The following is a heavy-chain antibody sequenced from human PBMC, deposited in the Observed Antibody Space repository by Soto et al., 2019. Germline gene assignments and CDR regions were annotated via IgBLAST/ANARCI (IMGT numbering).Heavy chain of an antibody. V-gene: IGHV6-1*01. Sequence: KQSPTLSLTCAISGDSVSSNSAAWNWIRQSPSRGLEWLGRTYYRSKWYNDYAVSVKSRITINPDTSKNQFSLQLNSVTPEDTAVYYCARAGSVYSSKLFDYWGQGTLVTVSS. CDR1: GDSVSSNSAA. CDR2: TYYRSKWYN. J-gene: IGHJ4*02. CDR3: ARAGSVYSSKLFDY. D-gene: IGHD6-19*01.